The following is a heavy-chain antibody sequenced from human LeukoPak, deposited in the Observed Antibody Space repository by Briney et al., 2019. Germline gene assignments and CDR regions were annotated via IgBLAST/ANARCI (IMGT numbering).Heavy chain of an antibody. D-gene: IGHD5-18*01. J-gene: IGHJ6*03. CDR2: IYYSGST. CDR3: AGELSGYSYGDYYYYMDV. V-gene: IGHV4-59*11. CDR1: GGSISSHY. Sequence: SETLSLTCTVSGGSISSHYWSWIRQPPGKGLEWIGYIYYSGSTNYNPSLKSRVTIFVDTTTNQFPLQLSTVPAADTAVYYCAGELSGYSYGDYYYYMDVWGKGTTVTVSS.